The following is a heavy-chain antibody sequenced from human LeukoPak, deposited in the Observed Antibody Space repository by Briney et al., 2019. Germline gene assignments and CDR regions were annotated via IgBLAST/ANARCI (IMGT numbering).Heavy chain of an antibody. CDR2: ISAYNGKT. CDR3: ARTPNSSGWPYYFDY. V-gene: IGHV1-18*01. Sequence: ASVKVSCKASGYTFTSYGISWVRQAPGQGLEWMGWISAYNGKTNYAQNLQGRVTMTTDTSTGTAYMELRSLRSDDTAVYYCARTPNSSGWPYYFDYWGQGTLVTVSS. J-gene: IGHJ4*02. CDR1: GYTFTSYG. D-gene: IGHD6-19*01.